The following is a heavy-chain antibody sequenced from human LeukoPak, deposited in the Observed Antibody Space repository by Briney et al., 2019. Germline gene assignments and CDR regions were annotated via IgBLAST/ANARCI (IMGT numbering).Heavy chain of an antibody. Sequence: PSEPLSFTGTAPGGSISSYNWSWIRQPPGKELEWIGYIYYSGSTNYNPSLKSRVTISVDTSKNQFSLKLSSVTAADTAVYYCARRRLDAFDIWGQGTMVTVSS. CDR3: ARRRLDAFDI. D-gene: IGHD3-3*01. V-gene: IGHV4-59*08. CDR2: IYYSGST. CDR1: GGSISSYN. J-gene: IGHJ3*02.